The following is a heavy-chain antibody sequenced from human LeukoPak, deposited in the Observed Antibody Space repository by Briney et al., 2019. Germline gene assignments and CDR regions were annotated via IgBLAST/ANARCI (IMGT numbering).Heavy chain of an antibody. CDR3: ARGTRGYSYGPSYFDY. CDR2: INHSGST. V-gene: IGHV4-34*01. J-gene: IGHJ4*02. CDR1: GGSFSGYY. Sequence: PSETLSLTCAVYGGSFSGYYWSWIRQPPGKGLEWIGEINHSGSTNYNPSLKSRVTISVDTSKNQFSLKLSSVTAADTAVYYCARGTRGYSYGPSYFDYWGQGTLVTVCS. D-gene: IGHD5-18*01.